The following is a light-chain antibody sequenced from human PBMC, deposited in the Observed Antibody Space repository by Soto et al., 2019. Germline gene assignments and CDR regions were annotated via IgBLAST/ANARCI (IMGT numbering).Light chain of an antibody. V-gene: IGKV3-11*01. Sequence: EILMTQSPATLSVSPGERATLSCRASQSVSRNLAWYQQKPGQAPRLLRYDASLRATGVPDRFSGSGSGTDFTLTITRLEPDDVAVNYCQQRSNWTFGQGTKVDIK. CDR3: QQRSNWT. CDR2: DAS. CDR1: QSVSRN. J-gene: IGKJ1*01.